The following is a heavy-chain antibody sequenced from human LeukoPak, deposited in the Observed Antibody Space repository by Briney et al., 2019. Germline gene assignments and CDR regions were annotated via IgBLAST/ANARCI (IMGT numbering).Heavy chain of an antibody. J-gene: IGHJ3*02. CDR2: IIPIFGTA. V-gene: IGHV1-69*01. D-gene: IGHD3-10*01. CDR3: ARELEKLLWFGEFDDAFDI. Sequence: GASVKVSCKASGGTFSSYAISWVRQAPGQGLEWMGGIIPIFGTAKYAQKFQGRVTITADESTSTAYMELSSLRSEDTAVYYCARELEKLLWFGEFDDAFDIWGQGTMVTVSS. CDR1: GGTFSSYA.